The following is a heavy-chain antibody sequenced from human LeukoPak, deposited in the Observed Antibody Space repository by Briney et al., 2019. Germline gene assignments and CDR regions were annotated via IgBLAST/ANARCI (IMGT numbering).Heavy chain of an antibody. Sequence: PGGSLRLSCAASGFTFSSYGMSWVRQAPGKELEWVSAITNSGGSTYYADSAKGRFTISRDNSKNTLYLQMNSLRAEDTAVYYCAGGGYDSSGYYQYYFDFWGQGTLVTVSS. J-gene: IGHJ4*02. V-gene: IGHV3-23*01. CDR1: GFTFSSYG. CDR3: AGGGYDSSGYYQYYFDF. CDR2: ITNSGGST. D-gene: IGHD3-22*01.